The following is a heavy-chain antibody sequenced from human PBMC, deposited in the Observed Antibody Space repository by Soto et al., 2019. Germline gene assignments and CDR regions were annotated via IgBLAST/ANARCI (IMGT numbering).Heavy chain of an antibody. D-gene: IGHD2-8*01. V-gene: IGHV3-7*01. J-gene: IGHJ6*02. CDR3: AREEYCTNGVCYAYYYCGMDV. CDR2: IKQDGSEK. Sequence: GGSLRLSCGASGFTFSSFWMSWVRQAPGKGLEWVANIKQDGSEKYYVDSVKGRFTISRDNAKNSLYLQMNSLRAEDTAVYYCAREEYCTNGVCYAYYYCGMDVWGQGPTVPVSS. CDR1: GFTFSSFW.